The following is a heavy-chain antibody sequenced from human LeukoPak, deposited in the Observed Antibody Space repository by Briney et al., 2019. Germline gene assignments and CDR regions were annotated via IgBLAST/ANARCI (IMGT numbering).Heavy chain of an antibody. V-gene: IGHV1-2*02. D-gene: IGHD6-25*01. Sequence: ASVKVSCKSSRNTFNGNYMHWVRQTPGQGLEWMGWINHDSGGTNYAQKFQDRVTMTRDTSIGTIYMSLRRLSSDDTAIYYCAGGSGYYFFDNWGQGTLLTV. J-gene: IGHJ4*02. CDR3: AGGSGYYFFDN. CDR2: INHDSGGT. CDR1: RNTFNGNY.